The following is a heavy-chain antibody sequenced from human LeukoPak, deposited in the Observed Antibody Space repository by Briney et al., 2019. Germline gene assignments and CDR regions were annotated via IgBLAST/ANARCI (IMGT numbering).Heavy chain of an antibody. J-gene: IGHJ5*02. CDR3: AREERVGWLQWENNWFDP. V-gene: IGHV4-59*01. CDR1: GGSISRYY. Sequence: SETLSLTCTVSGGSISRYYWSWIRRPPGKGLEWIGYIDDSGNTNYNPSLKSQVTISVDKSKNQFSLKLSFVTAADTAVYYCAREERVGWLQWENNWFDPWGQGTLVTVSS. CDR2: IDDSGNT. D-gene: IGHD5-24*01.